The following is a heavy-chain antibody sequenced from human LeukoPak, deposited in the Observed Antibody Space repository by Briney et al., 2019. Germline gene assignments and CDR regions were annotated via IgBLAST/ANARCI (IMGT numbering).Heavy chain of an antibody. CDR3: ASEGRSARNRSAMTDD. CDR1: RYTFIVAN. J-gene: IGHJ6*01. CDR2: INPNSGGT. Sequence: ASVKPSCTVSRYTFIVANMRWGRRAPGQGLEWMGWINPNSGGTNYAQKFQGRVTMTRDTSISTVYMELTSMRSDDTAVYYCASEGRSARNRSAMTDDWG. V-gene: IGHV1-2*02. D-gene: IGHD3-16*02.